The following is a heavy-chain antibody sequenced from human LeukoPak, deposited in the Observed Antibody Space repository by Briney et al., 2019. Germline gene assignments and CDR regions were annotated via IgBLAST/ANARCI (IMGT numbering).Heavy chain of an antibody. V-gene: IGHV4-34*01. J-gene: IGHJ5*02. CDR2: INHSGST. CDR3: ARDSNPCIAVAGCVLWFDP. Sequence: SETLSLTCAVYGGSFSGYYWSWIRQPPGKGLEWIGEINHSGSTNYNPSLKSRVTISVDTSKNQFSLKLSSVTAADTAVYYCARDSNPCIAVAGCVLWFDPWGQGTLVTVSS. D-gene: IGHD6-19*01. CDR1: GGSFSGYY.